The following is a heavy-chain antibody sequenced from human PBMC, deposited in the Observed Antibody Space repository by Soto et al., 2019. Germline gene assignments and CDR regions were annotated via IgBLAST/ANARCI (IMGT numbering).Heavy chain of an antibody. CDR2: INHSGSI. Sequence: SETLSLTCAVYGGSFSGYSWTWIRQPPGKGLEWIGEINHSGSINYNPSLKSRVTISVDTSKNQFSLKLSSVTAADTAVYYCARGPGLGYDYVWGSTYFDYWGQGTLVTVSS. D-gene: IGHD3-16*01. CDR1: GGSFSGYS. CDR3: ARGPGLGYDYVWGSTYFDY. V-gene: IGHV4-34*01. J-gene: IGHJ4*02.